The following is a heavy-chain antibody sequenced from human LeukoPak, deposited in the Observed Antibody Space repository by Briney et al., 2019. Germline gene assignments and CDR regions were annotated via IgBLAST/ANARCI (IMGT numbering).Heavy chain of an antibody. Sequence: SQTLSLTCTVSGGSISSGRHCWSWIRQPAGKGLEWIGRIYTSGSTNYNPSLKSRVTISVDTSKNQFSLKLNSVTAADTAVYYCARGHRGYCTSTSCDAFDIWGQGTMVTVSS. CDR3: ARGHRGYCTSTSCDAFDI. D-gene: IGHD2-2*01. J-gene: IGHJ3*02. CDR1: GGSISSGRHC. V-gene: IGHV4-61*02. CDR2: IYTSGST.